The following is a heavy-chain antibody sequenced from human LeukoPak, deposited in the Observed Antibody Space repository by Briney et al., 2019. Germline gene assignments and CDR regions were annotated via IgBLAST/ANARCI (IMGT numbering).Heavy chain of an antibody. CDR1: GFTFNNYA. CDR2: IRGGGSNT. CDR3: AKCSASYSNDAFDV. D-gene: IGHD3-10*02. Sequence: GGSLRLSCAAPGFTFNNYALNWVRQAPGKGLEWVSYIRGGGSNTRYSDSVKGRFIISRDNSKNILYLQMNSLRAEDTAIYYCAKCSASYSNDAFDVWGRGTMVTVSS. J-gene: IGHJ3*01. V-gene: IGHV3-23*01.